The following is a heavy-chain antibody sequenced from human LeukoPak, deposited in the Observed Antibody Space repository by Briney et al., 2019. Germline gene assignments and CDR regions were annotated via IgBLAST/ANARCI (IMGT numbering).Heavy chain of an antibody. J-gene: IGHJ4*02. D-gene: IGHD1-26*01. CDR2: INPNSGGT. CDR3: ARARHHSGSHQGGLGY. Sequence: GASVKVSCKASGYTFTGYYMHWVRQAPGQGLEWMGWINPNSGGTNCAQKFQGRVTMTRDTSISTAYMELSRLRSDDTAVYYCARARHHSGSHQGGLGYWGQGTLVTVSS. CDR1: GYTFTGYY. V-gene: IGHV1-2*02.